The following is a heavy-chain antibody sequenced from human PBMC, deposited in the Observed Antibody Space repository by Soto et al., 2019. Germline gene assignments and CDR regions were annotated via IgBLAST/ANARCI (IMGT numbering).Heavy chain of an antibody. D-gene: IGHD3-3*01. CDR1: GYTFTSYD. J-gene: IGHJ6*02. CDR2: MNPNSGNT. CDR3: ARDRGYDFWSGYFAAYYYYYGLDV. Sequence: QVQLVQSGAEVKKPGASVKVSCKASGYTFTSYDINWVRQATGQGLEWMGWMNPNSGNTGYAQKFQGRVTMTRNTSISTAYMELSSLRSEDTAVYYCARDRGYDFWSGYFAAYYYYYGLDVWGQGTTVTVSS. V-gene: IGHV1-8*01.